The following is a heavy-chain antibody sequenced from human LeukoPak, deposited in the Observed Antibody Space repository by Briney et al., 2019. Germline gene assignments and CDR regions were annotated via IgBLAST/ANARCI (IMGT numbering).Heavy chain of an antibody. CDR2: IYYSGTT. D-gene: IGHD5-18*01. CDR3: AKGAGGFSYYNWFDP. V-gene: IGHV4-39*07. J-gene: IGHJ5*02. CDR1: GGSISSSPYY. Sequence: SETLSLTCTVFGGSISSSPYYWGWIRQPPGKGLEWIGSIYYSGTTHYSPSLESRVTISVDTSKNQFSLKLASVTAADTGIYYCAKGAGGFSYYNWFDPWGQGTLVTVSS.